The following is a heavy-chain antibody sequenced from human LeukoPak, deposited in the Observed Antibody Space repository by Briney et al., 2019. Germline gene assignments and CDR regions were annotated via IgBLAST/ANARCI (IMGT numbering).Heavy chain of an antibody. CDR2: IKPDGSET. CDR3: ASWGL. CDR1: GITFSACW. V-gene: IGHV3-7*05. D-gene: IGHD3-16*01. Sequence: PGGSLRLSCAASGITFSACWMGWVRQAPGKGLEWVANIKPDGSETYYVDSVKGRFAISRDNAKNSLYLQMNSLRAEDTAVYYCASWGLRGQGTLVTVSS. J-gene: IGHJ4*02.